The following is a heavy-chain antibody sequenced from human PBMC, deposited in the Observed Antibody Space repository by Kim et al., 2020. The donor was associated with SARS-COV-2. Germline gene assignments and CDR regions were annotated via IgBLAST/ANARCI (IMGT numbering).Heavy chain of an antibody. CDR1: GFTFSSYW. V-gene: IGHV3-74*01. Sequence: GGSLRLSCAASGFTFSSYWMHWVRQAPGKGLVWVSRINSDGSSTSYADSVKGRFTISRDNAKNTLYLQMNSLRAEDTAVYYCARVALVRGLSYYYDSSGDGYFFDYWGQGTLFTVSS. J-gene: IGHJ4*02. CDR3: ARVALVRGLSYYYDSSGDGYFFDY. D-gene: IGHD3-22*01. CDR2: INSDGSST.